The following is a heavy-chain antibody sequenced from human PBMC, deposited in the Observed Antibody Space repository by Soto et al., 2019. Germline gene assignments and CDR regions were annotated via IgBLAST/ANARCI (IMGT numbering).Heavy chain of an antibody. CDR3: ARDPGYYDSSGDTGGYFDY. CDR2: IYPGDSDT. Sequence: PGESLKISCKGSGYSFTSYWIGWVRQMPGKGLEWMGIIYPGDSDTRYSPSFQGQVTISRDNSKNTLYLQMNSLRAEDTAVYYCARDPGYYDSSGDTGGYFDYWGQGTLVTVSS. V-gene: IGHV5-51*01. J-gene: IGHJ4*02. D-gene: IGHD3-22*01. CDR1: GYSFTSYW.